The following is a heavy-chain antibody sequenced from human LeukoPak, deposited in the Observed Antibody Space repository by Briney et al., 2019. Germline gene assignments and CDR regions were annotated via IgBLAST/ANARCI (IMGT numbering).Heavy chain of an antibody. CDR1: GFTFSSYG. Sequence: PGRSLRLSCAASGFTFSSYGMHWVRQAPGKGLEWVAVISYDGSNKYYADSVKGRFTISRDNSKNTLYLQMNSLRAEDTAVYYFAKELRFFEGLSNYYFEYWGQGNLVNVFS. CDR3: AKELRFFEGLSNYYFEY. CDR2: ISYDGSNK. V-gene: IGHV3-30*18. J-gene: IGHJ4*02. D-gene: IGHD3-3*01.